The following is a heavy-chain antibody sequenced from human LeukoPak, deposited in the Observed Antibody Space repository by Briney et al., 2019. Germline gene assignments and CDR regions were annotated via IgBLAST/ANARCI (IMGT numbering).Heavy chain of an antibody. CDR2: INPNSGGT. CDR1: GYTFTGYY. D-gene: IGHD5-18*01. V-gene: IGHV1-2*02. J-gene: IGHJ6*02. CDR3: ARDTPGVDTAMVYYYYYGMDV. Sequence: ASVKVSCKASGYTFTGYYMHWVRQAPGQGLEWMGWINPNSGGTNYAQKFQGRVTMIRDTSISTAYMELSRLRSDDTAVYYCARDTPGVDTAMVYYYYYGMDVWGQGTTVTVSS.